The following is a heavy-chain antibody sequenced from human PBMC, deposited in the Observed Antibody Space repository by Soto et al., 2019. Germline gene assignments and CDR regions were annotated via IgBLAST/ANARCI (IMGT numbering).Heavy chain of an antibody. D-gene: IGHD3-16*01. Sequence: ASVKVSCKASGYTFTGYYMHWVRQAPGQGLEWMGWINPNSGGTNYAQKFQGWVTMTRDTSISTAYMELSRLRSDDTAVYYCARAEASGGRWDPKNAFDIWGQGTMVTVSS. CDR2: INPNSGGT. J-gene: IGHJ3*02. CDR1: GYTFTGYY. V-gene: IGHV1-2*04. CDR3: ARAEASGGRWDPKNAFDI.